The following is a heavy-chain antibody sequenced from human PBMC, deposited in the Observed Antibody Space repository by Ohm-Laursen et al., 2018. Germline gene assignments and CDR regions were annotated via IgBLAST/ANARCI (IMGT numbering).Heavy chain of an antibody. CDR1: GFTFSSYS. D-gene: IGHD6-13*01. Sequence: GSLRLSCAASGFTFSSYSMNWVRQAPGKGLEWVSYISSSGNTIYYVDSVKGRFTISRDNARSSLDLQMNSLRVEDTALYYCAKDLLAAPDYYGMDVWGQGTTVTVSS. CDR2: ISSSGNTI. V-gene: IGHV3-48*04. J-gene: IGHJ6*02. CDR3: AKDLLAAPDYYGMDV.